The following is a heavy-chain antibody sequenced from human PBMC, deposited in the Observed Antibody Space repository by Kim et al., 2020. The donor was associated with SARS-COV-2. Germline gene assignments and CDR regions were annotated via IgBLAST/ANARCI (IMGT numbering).Heavy chain of an antibody. D-gene: IGHD6-13*01. CDR2: INHSGST. CDR3: ARGPGYSSSWYGARNWFGP. CDR1: GGSFSGYY. V-gene: IGHV4-34*01. J-gene: IGHJ5*02. Sequence: SETLSLTCAVYGGSFSGYYWSWIRQLPGKGLEWIGEINHSGSTNYNPSLKSRVTISVDTSKNQFSLKLSSVTAADTAVYYCARGPGYSSSWYGARNWFGP.